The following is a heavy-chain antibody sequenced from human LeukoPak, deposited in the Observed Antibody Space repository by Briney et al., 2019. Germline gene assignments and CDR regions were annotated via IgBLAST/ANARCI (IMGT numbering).Heavy chain of an antibody. V-gene: IGHV3-30*18. CDR2: ISYDGSNK. D-gene: IGHD2-21*02. Sequence: PGRALRLSCAASGFTFSSYGMHWVRKAPGKGLEWVAVISYDGSNKYYADSVKGRFTISRDNSKNTLYLQMDSLRAEDTAVYYCAKQNLVGYCGGDCYFDYWGQGTLVTVSS. J-gene: IGHJ4*02. CDR3: AKQNLVGYCGGDCYFDY. CDR1: GFTFSSYG.